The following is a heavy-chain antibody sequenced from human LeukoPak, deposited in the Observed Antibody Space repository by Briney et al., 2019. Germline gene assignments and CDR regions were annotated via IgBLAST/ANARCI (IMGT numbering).Heavy chain of an antibody. CDR1: GFTFSSYA. Sequence: PGGSLRLSCAASGFTFSSYAMSWVRQAPGKGLEWVSAISGSGGSTYYADSVKGRFTISRDNSKYTLYLQMNSLRAEDTAVYYCAKKVGYCSGGSCYTGYFDYWGQGTLVTVSS. CDR3: AKKVGYCSGGSCYTGYFDY. J-gene: IGHJ4*02. D-gene: IGHD2-15*01. V-gene: IGHV3-23*01. CDR2: ISGSGGST.